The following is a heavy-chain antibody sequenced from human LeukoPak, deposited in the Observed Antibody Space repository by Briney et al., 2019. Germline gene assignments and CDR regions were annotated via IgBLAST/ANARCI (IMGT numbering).Heavy chain of an antibody. CDR2: IYYSGST. J-gene: IGHJ3*02. Sequence: MPSETLSLTCTVYGGSISGGGYYWSWIRQPPGKGLEWIGYIYYSGSTNYNPSLKSRVTISVDTSKNQFSLKLSSVTAADTAVYYCARDRVGAAYYYGSGGHAFDIWGQGTMVTVSS. D-gene: IGHD3-10*01. CDR3: ARDRVGAAYYYGSGGHAFDI. CDR1: GGSISGGGYY. V-gene: IGHV4-61*08.